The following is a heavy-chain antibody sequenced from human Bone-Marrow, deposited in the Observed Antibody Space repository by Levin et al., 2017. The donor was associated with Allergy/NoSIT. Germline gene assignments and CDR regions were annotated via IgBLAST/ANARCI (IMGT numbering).Heavy chain of an antibody. Sequence: ASVKVSCQVSGYSFPTYWIGWVRQMPGKGLEWMGFIYPGDSDTKYSPSFQGQVTISVDKSINTAYLQWSSLKASDTAIYYCARGSGWYGPFDYWGQGTLVSVSS. CDR3: ARGSGWYGPFDY. D-gene: IGHD6-19*01. J-gene: IGHJ4*02. CDR1: GYSFPTYW. V-gene: IGHV5-51*01. CDR2: IYPGDSDT.